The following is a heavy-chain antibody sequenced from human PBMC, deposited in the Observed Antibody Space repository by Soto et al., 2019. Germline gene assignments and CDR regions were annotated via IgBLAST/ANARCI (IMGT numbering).Heavy chain of an antibody. J-gene: IGHJ4*02. CDR3: TTRIA. CDR2: ISTRRDGDIT. CDR1: GFALSDAW. D-gene: IGHD2-15*01. Sequence: EVQLVESGGTLVKPGGSLRISCAASGFALSDAWMSWVRQAPGRGLEWVGRISTRRDGDITHYSAPVKDRFTVSRDDSKNTLYLQMDSLKPEDTGMYYCTTRIAGGQGTRVTVSS. V-gene: IGHV3-15*02.